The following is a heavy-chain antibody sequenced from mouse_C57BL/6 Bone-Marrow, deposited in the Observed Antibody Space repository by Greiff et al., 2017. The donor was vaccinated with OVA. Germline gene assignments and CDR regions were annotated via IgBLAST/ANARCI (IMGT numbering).Heavy chain of an antibody. D-gene: IGHD2-5*01. Sequence: VNVVESGPGLVAPSQSLSITCTVSGFSLTSSAISWVRQPPGKGLAWLGVIWTGGGTNYNSALTSRLRISKDNSKSQVFLKMNRLQTDDTARYYCARNSAYYSNYDFDYWGQGTTLTVSS. CDR1: GFSLTSSA. CDR3: ARNSAYYSNYDFDY. J-gene: IGHJ2*01. CDR2: IWTGGGT. V-gene: IGHV2-9-1*01.